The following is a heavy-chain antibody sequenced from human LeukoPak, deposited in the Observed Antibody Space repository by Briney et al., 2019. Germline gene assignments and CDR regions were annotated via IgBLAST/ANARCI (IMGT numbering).Heavy chain of an antibody. V-gene: IGHV1-18*01. CDR2: ISAYNGET. J-gene: IGHJ3*01. Sequence: GASVKVSCRASGYTFTSYAISWVRQAPGQGLEWMGWISAYNGETNYVQKVQDRVTMTTDTSTSTAYMELRSLRSDDTAVYYCARHGYNYASAFDLWGQGTMVTVSS. D-gene: IGHD5-18*01. CDR1: GYTFTSYA. CDR3: ARHGYNYASAFDL.